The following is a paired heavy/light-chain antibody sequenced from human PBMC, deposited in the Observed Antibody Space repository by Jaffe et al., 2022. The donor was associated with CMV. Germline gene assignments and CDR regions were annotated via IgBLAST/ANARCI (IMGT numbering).Heavy chain of an antibody. J-gene: IGHJ6*02. CDR1: GFTFSSYG. CDR2: ISYDGSNK. Sequence: QVQLVESGGGVVQPGRSLRLSCAASGFTFSSYGMHWVRQAPGKGLEWVAVISYDGSNKYYADSVKGRFTISRDNSKNTLYLQMNSLRAEDTAVYYCAKEIAGVGYSYGPTKEAYYYYGMDVWGQGTTVTVSS. CDR3: AKEIAGVGYSYGPTKEAYYYYGMDV. V-gene: IGHV3-30*18. D-gene: IGHD5-18*01.
Light chain of an antibody. CDR2: GAS. CDR1: QSVSSSY. V-gene: IGKV3-20*01. J-gene: IGKJ5*01. Sequence: EIVLTQSPGTLSLSPGERATLSCRASQSVSSSYLAWYQQKPGQAPRLLIYGASSRATGIPDRFSGSGSGTDFTLTISRLEPEDFAVYYCQQYGSSPPGVTFGQGTRLEIK. CDR3: QQYGSSPPGVT.